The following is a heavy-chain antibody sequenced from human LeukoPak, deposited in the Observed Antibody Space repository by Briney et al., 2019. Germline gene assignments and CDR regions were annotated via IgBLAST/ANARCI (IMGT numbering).Heavy chain of an antibody. D-gene: IGHD1-1*01. CDR3: ARDDVAWNDVHWFDP. V-gene: IGHV3-21*01. CDR1: GFTFSYYT. J-gene: IGHJ5*02. Sequence: GGSLRLSCAASGFTFSYYTMSWVRQAPVKGLEWVSSISSTGSSIYYADSVKGRFTISRDNAKNSLYLQMSSLRVEDTAVYYCARDDVAWNDVHWFDPWGQGTLVTVSS. CDR2: ISSTGSSI.